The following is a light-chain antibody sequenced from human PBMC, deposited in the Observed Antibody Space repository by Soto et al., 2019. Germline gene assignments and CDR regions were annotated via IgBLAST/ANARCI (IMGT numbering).Light chain of an antibody. Sequence: MTQFPSTLSAYVGERATLSCRASQSVSSYLAWYQQKPGQAPRLLIYDASTRATGIPARFSGSGSGTDFTLTISGLQSEDFAVYYCQQYNNWPQTFGQGTKV. CDR2: DAS. V-gene: IGKV3-15*01. CDR1: QSVSSY. CDR3: QQYNNWPQT. J-gene: IGKJ1*01.